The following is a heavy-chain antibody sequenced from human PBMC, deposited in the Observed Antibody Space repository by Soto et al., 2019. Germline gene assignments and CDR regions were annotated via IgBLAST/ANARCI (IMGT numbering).Heavy chain of an antibody. CDR1: GFTFSSYA. CDR2: ISYDGSNK. Sequence: QVQLVESGGGVVQPGRSLRLSCAASGFTFSSYAMHWVRQAPGKGLEWVAVISYDGSNKYYADSVKGRFTISRDNSKNTLYLQMNSLRAEDTAVYYCARDQYGYCSGGSCYPYDYLGQGTLVTVSS. D-gene: IGHD2-15*01. V-gene: IGHV3-30-3*01. J-gene: IGHJ4*02. CDR3: ARDQYGYCSGGSCYPYDY.